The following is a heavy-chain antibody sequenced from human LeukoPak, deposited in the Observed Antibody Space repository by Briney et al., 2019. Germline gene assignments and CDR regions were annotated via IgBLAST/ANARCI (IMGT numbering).Heavy chain of an antibody. CDR2: IYHSGST. CDR1: GYSISSGYY. V-gene: IGHV4-38-2*02. J-gene: IGHJ4*02. CDR3: AREYYDFWSGPVLRYFDY. D-gene: IGHD3-3*01. Sequence: PSETLSLTCTVSGYSISSGYYWGWIRQPPGKGLEWIGSIYHSGSTYYNPSLKSRVTISVDTSKNQFSLKLSSVTAADTAVYYCAREYYDFWSGPVLRYFDYWGQGTLVTVSS.